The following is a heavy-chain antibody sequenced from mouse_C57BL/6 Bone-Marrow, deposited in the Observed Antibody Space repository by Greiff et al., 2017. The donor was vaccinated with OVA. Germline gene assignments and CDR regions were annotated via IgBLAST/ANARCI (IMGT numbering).Heavy chain of an antibody. CDR2: IYPRSGNT. V-gene: IGHV1-81*01. D-gene: IGHD1-3*01. Sequence: QVQLQQSGAELVRPGASVKLSCKASGYTFTSYGMSWVKQRTGQGLEWIGEIYPRSGNTYYNEKFKGKATLTADKSYSTAYMELSSLTSEDSAVYVCASFNSLRGFDYWGQGTTLTVSS. CDR1: GYTFTSYG. CDR3: ASFNSLRGFDY. J-gene: IGHJ2*01.